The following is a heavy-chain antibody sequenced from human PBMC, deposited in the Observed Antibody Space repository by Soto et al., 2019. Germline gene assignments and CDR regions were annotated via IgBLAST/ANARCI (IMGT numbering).Heavy chain of an antibody. CDR3: AHRPYLSGFIYGPDQYTWFDP. CDR2: IYWNDDK. CDR1: GFSLSTSGVG. D-gene: IGHD5-18*01. J-gene: IGHJ5*02. V-gene: IGHV2-5*01. Sequence: QITLKESGPTLVKPTQTLTLTCTFSGFSLSTSGVGVGWIRQPPGKALEWLALIYWNDDKRYSPSLKSRLTITKDTSKNQVVLTMTNMDPVDTATYYCAHRPYLSGFIYGPDQYTWFDPWGQGTLVTVSS.